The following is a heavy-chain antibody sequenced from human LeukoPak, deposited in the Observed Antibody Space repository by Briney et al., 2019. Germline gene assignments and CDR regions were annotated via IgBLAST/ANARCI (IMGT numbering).Heavy chain of an antibody. D-gene: IGHD3-10*01. J-gene: IGHJ6*02. V-gene: IGHV3-30-3*01. Sequence: GRSLRLSCAASGFTFSSYAIHWVRQAPGKGLEWVAVISYDGSNKYYADSVKGRFTISRDNSKNTLYLQMNSLRAEDTAVYYCARRESDDGMDVWGQGTTVTVSS. CDR2: ISYDGSNK. CDR3: ARRESDDGMDV. CDR1: GFTFSSYA.